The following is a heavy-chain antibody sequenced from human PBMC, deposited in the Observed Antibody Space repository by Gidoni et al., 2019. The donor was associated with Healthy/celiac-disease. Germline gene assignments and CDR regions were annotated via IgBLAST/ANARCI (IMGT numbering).Heavy chain of an antibody. Sequence: QVQLQESGPGLVKPSQTLSLTCTVSGGSIIIGSYYWSWIRQPAGKGLEWIGLIYTRGSTNYNPSLKSRVTMSVDTSKNQFSLKLSSVTAADTAVYYCAGPYSYWGQGTLVTVSS. D-gene: IGHD2-15*01. CDR1: GGSIIIGSYY. V-gene: IGHV4-61*02. CDR2: IYTRGST. CDR3: AGPYSY. J-gene: IGHJ4*02.